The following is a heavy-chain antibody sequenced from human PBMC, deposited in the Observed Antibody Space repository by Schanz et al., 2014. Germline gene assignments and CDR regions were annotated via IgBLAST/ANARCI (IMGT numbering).Heavy chain of an antibody. D-gene: IGHD4-17*01. CDR3: ARISYSDYGLFDS. V-gene: IGHV4-4*02. Sequence: QVRLQESGPGLVKPSGTLSLTCAVSGDSITSAFWWSWVRQSPGKGLEWIAEIYHLGSTRFNPSLKSGATISMDRSKTHYSLNVNSVTAADTAMYYCARISYSDYGLFDSWGQGTLVSVSS. CDR1: GDSITSAFW. CDR2: IYHLGST. J-gene: IGHJ4*02.